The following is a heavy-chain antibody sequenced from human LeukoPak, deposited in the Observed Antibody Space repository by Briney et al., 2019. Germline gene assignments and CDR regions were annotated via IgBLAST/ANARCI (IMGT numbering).Heavy chain of an antibody. J-gene: IGHJ4*02. CDR2: INHSGST. Sequence: PSETLSLTCAVYGGSFSDYYWSWIRQPPGKGLEWIGEINHSGSTNYNPSLKSRVTISVDTSKNQFSLKLSSVTAADTAVYYCARFARLTYYYGSGNYWGQGTLVTVSS. D-gene: IGHD3-10*01. CDR1: GGSFSDYY. V-gene: IGHV4-34*01. CDR3: ARFARLTYYYGSGNY.